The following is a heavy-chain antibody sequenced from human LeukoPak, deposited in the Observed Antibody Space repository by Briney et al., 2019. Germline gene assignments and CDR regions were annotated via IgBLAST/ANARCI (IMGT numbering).Heavy chain of an antibody. D-gene: IGHD1-14*01. CDR2: INHSGST. J-gene: IGHJ4*02. CDR3: ASSLPGTPFDY. V-gene: IGHV4-34*01. CDR1: GGSFSGYY. Sequence: SETLSLTCAVYGGSFSGYYWSWIRQPPGKGLEWIGEINHSGSTNYNPSLKSRVTISVDKSKNQFSLKLSSVTAADTAVYYCASSLPGTPFDYWGQGTLVTVSS.